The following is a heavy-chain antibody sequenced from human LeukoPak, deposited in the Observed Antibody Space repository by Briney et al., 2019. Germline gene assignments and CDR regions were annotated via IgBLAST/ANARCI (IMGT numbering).Heavy chain of an antibody. V-gene: IGHV4-39*01. Sequence: SETLSLTCTVSGGSISSSSYYWGWIRQPPGKGLEWIGSIYYSGSTYYNPSLKSRVTTSVDTSKNQFSLKLSSVTAADTAVYYCARHSRDDYGDYVGTLDYWGQGTLVTVSS. J-gene: IGHJ4*02. D-gene: IGHD4-17*01. CDR2: IYYSGST. CDR1: GGSISSSSYY. CDR3: ARHSRDDYGDYVGTLDY.